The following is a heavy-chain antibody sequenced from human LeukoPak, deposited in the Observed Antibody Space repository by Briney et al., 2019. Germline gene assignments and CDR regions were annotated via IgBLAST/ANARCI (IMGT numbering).Heavy chain of an antibody. J-gene: IGHJ6*02. CDR2: TCYRSKWYN. CDR3: ARDKGSGPSAAYFDYYYYGMDV. D-gene: IGHD2/OR15-2a*01. CDR1: GDSVSSNSAA. Sequence: SQTLSLTCAISGDSVSSNSAAWNWIRQSPSSGLEWLGRTCYRSKWYNDYAVSVKSRITINPDTSKNQFSLQLNSVTPEDTAVYYCARDKGSGPSAAYFDYYYYGMDVWGQGTTVTVSS. V-gene: IGHV6-1*01.